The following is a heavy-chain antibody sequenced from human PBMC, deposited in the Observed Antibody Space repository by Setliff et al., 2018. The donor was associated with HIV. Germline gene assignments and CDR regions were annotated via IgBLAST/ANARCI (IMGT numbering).Heavy chain of an antibody. D-gene: IGHD3-3*01. V-gene: IGHV4-59*08. Sequence: SETLSLTCTVSGGSISTYYWSWIRQSPGKGLEWIGYVFYNGDTAYNPSLKSRLTISVDTSKSQFSLKLTSVTAADTAVYYCARQMTIPGVAVTPVDYWGQGARVTVS. CDR1: GGSISTYY. CDR3: ARQMTIPGVAVTPVDY. CDR2: VFYNGDT. J-gene: IGHJ4*02.